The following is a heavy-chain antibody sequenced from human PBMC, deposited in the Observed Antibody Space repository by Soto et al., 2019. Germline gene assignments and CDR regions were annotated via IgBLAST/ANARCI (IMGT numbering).Heavy chain of an antibody. CDR3: ARGYGSSSWSYVDY. CDR2: IYYSGST. J-gene: IGHJ4*02. Sequence: SETLSLTCTVSGGSISSGGYYWSWIRQHPGKGLEWIGYIYYSGSTYYNPSLKSRVTISVDTSKNQFSLKLSSVTAADTAVYYCARGYGSSSWSYVDYWGQETLVTVSS. D-gene: IGHD6-13*01. V-gene: IGHV4-31*03. CDR1: GGSISSGGYY.